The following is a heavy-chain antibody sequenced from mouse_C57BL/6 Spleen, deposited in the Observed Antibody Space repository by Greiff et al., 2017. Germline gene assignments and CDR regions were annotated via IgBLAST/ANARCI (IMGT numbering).Heavy chain of an antibody. CDR2: ISSGGDYL. CDR1: GFTFSSYA. V-gene: IGHV5-9-1*02. J-gene: IGHJ4*01. Sequence: EVKLVESGEGLVKPGGSLKLSCAASGFTFSSYAMSWVRQTPEKRLEWVAYISSGGDYLYYADTVKGRFTISRDNARNTLYLQMSSQKSEDKAMYYCTRDHLQRARDYWGQGTSVTVAA. D-gene: IGHD6-1*01. CDR3: TRDHLQRARDY.